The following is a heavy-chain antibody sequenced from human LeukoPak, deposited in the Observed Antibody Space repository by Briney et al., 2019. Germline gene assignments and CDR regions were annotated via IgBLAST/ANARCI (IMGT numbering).Heavy chain of an antibody. Sequence: SETLSLTCTVSGGSVSTGSYYWSWIRQPAGRGLEWIGHIHTSGTMNYNASLKSRVRISVETSKNQFSLRLSSVTAADTAVYYCVRSNYLNFDYWGHGTLVTVSS. CDR2: IHTSGTM. D-gene: IGHD5-24*01. V-gene: IGHV4-61*09. CDR3: VRSNYLNFDY. CDR1: GGSVSTGSYY. J-gene: IGHJ4*01.